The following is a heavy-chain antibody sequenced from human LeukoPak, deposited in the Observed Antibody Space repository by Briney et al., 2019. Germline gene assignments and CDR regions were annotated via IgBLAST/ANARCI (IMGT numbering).Heavy chain of an antibody. J-gene: IGHJ4*02. V-gene: IGHV1-2*02. CDR2: INPNGGGT. CDR1: GYTFTGYY. Sequence: GASVKASCKASGYTFTGYYMHWVRQAPGQGLEWMGWINPNGGGTNYAQNFQGRVTMTRDTSISTAYMELSRLRSDDTAIYYCARENNSGWYRKAAFDYWGQGTLVTVTS. CDR3: ARENNSGWYRKAAFDY. D-gene: IGHD6-19*01.